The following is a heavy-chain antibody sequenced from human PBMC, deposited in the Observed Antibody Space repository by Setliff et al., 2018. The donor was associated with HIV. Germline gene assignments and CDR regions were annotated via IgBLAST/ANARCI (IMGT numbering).Heavy chain of an antibody. D-gene: IGHD1-1*01. CDR3: AKSGVRPHPSHDYYYYGMDV. CDR1: GFTFSDYW. CDR2: INPDGSTT. J-gene: IGHJ6*02. Sequence: GESLKISCAASGFTFSDYWMHWVRQVPGKGLVYVSRINPDGSTTTYADSVEGRFTISRDNAKNMLYLQMNSLRAEDTAVYYCAKSGVRPHPSHDYYYYGMDVWGQGTTVTVSS. V-gene: IGHV3-74*01.